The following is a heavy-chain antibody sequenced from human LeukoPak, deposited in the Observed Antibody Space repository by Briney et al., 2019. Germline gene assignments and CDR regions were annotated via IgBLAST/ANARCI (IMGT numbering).Heavy chain of an antibody. D-gene: IGHD3-16*02. CDR2: INPNSGGT. CDR1: GYTFTGYY. Sequence: GASVKVSCKASGYTFTGYYMHWVRQAPGQGLEWMGWINPNSGGTNYAQKLQGRVTITRDMSTSTAYMELSSLRSDDTAVYYCAAEDDYIWKSYRSLDIWGQGTMVTVSS. J-gene: IGHJ3*02. V-gene: IGHV1-2*02. CDR3: AAEDDYIWKSYRSLDI.